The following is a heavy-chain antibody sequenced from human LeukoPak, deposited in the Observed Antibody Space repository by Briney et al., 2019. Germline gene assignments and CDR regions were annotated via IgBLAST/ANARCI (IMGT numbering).Heavy chain of an antibody. V-gene: IGHV3-30*03. CDR3: ARDRLNRAYCGNDCYSAAFDY. D-gene: IGHD2-21*02. Sequence: GGSLRLSCAASGFTFSSYGMHWVRQAPGKGLEWLATISRDGKRQFYTDSVKGRFTISRDDSRNTLYLQMNSLRPEDTAVYYCARDRLNRAYCGNDCYSAAFDYWGQGTLVTVSS. CDR2: ISRDGKRQ. CDR1: GFTFSSYG. J-gene: IGHJ4*02.